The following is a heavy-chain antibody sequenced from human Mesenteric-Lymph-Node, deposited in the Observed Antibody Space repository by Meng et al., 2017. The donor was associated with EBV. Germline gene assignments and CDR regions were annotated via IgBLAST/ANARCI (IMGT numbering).Heavy chain of an antibody. V-gene: IGHV4-61*01. CDR1: GDSVSSDNYY. J-gene: IGHJ4*02. CDR3: ARGRRGVQYFDF. D-gene: IGHD1-1*01. Sequence: QVQLQESGPGLVKPSETLSLKCTVSGDSVSSDNYYWSWIRQPPGKGLEWIGYIHYSGSTNYNPSLKSRVTISVDSSKNQFSLKLSSVTAADTAVFYCARGRRGVQYFDFWGQGALVTVSS. CDR2: IHYSGST.